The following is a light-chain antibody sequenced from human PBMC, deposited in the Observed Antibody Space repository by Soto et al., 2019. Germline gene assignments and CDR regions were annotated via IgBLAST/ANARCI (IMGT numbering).Light chain of an antibody. Sequence: DIQMTQSPSTLSASLGDRVTITCRASQSITIWLAWYQQKPGKAPKLLIYDASSLEGGVPSRFSGSGSRTEFTLTISGLQPDDFATYYCQQYNSFSWTFGQGTKVDIK. J-gene: IGKJ1*01. CDR1: QSITIW. V-gene: IGKV1-5*01. CDR2: DAS. CDR3: QQYNSFSWT.